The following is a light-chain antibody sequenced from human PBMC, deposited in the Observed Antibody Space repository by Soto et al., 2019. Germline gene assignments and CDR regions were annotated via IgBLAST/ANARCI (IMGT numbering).Light chain of an antibody. CDR3: QQHINSPLT. CDR2: EAS. J-gene: IGKJ4*01. V-gene: IGKV3-11*01. CDR1: QTVSSS. Sequence: ILLPQSPSTLSLSPGERATLSCRASQTVSSSLAWYQQKPGQAPRLLIYEASNRATGIPARFSGSGSGADFTLTISSLEPEDFEIYYCQQHINSPLTFGGGTKVDIK.